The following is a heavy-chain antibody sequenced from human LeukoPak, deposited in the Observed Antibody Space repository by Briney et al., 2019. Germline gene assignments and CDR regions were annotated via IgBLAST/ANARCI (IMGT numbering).Heavy chain of an antibody. CDR3: AREAASTFDY. Sequence: PSQTLSLTCAISGDSVSSNSVAWNWIRQSPSRGLEWLGRTYYRSKWHNEYAVSVKSRITINPDTSKNQFSLQLNSVTPEDTAVYFCAREAASTFDYWGQGTLVTVSS. CDR1: GDSVSSNSVA. V-gene: IGHV6-1*01. CDR2: TYYRSKWHN. J-gene: IGHJ4*02. D-gene: IGHD5/OR15-5a*01.